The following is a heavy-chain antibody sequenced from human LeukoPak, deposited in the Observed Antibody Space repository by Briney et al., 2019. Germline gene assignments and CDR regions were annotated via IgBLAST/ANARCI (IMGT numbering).Heavy chain of an antibody. J-gene: IGHJ3*02. CDR1: GGSISSSNW. CDR2: IYHSGST. D-gene: IGHD3-22*01. Sequence: SETLSLTCAVSGGSISSSNWWSWVRQPPGKGLEWIGEIYHSGSTNYNPSLKSRVTISVDKSNNQFSLKLSSVTAADTAVYYCARGGRKTYYYDSSGAFDIWGQGTMVTVSS. V-gene: IGHV4-4*02. CDR3: ARGGRKTYYYDSSGAFDI.